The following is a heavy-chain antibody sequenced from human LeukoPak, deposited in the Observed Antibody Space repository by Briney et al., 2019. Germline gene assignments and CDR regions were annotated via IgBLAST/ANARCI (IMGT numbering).Heavy chain of an antibody. CDR3: ARSDYGSGSYYNSPNWFDP. V-gene: IGHV4-59*08. CDR2: IYYSGST. J-gene: IGHJ5*02. CDR1: GGSISSYY. Sequence: PSETLSLTCTVSGGSISSYYWSWIRQPPGKGLEWIGYIYYSGSTNYNPSLKSRVTISVDTSKNQFSLKLSSVTAADTAVYYCARSDYGSGSYYNSPNWFDPWGQGTLVTVSS. D-gene: IGHD3-10*01.